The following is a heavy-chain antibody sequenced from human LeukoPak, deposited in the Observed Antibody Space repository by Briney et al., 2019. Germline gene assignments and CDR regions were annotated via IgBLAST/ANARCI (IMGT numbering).Heavy chain of an antibody. Sequence: ASVKVSCKASGYTFTGYYMHWVRQAPGQGLEWMGWINPNSGGTNYAQKFQGRVTMTRDTSISTAYMELSRLRSDDTAVYYCARDIYEEDLPDYWGQGTLVTVSS. CDR2: INPNSGGT. J-gene: IGHJ4*02. CDR1: GYTFTGYY. V-gene: IGHV1-2*02. CDR3: ARDIYEEDLPDY. D-gene: IGHD3-3*01.